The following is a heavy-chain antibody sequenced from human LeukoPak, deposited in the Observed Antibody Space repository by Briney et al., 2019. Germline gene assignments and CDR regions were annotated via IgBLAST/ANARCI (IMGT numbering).Heavy chain of an antibody. CDR1: GFAFSGYN. CDR2: ITASSIYI. J-gene: IGHJ4*02. Sequence: PGGSLTHPCAASGFAFSGYNMNWVRQAPGKGLEWVSSITASSIYIYYADSVKGRFTISRDNAKNSLYLEMNSLRAEDTAVYYCARVLRDDYFDHWGQGTPVSLSS. CDR3: ARVLRDDYFDH. V-gene: IGHV3-21*01. D-gene: IGHD3-3*01.